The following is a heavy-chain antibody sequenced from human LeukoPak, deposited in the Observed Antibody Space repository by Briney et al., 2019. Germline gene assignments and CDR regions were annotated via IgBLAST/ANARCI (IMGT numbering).Heavy chain of an antibody. D-gene: IGHD2-2*01. CDR3: ARAVVQAPMGRSYGMDV. CDR1: GYTFTSYY. Sequence: ASVKVSCKASGYTFTSYYMHWVRQAPGQGLEWMGIINPSGGSTSYAQKFQGRVTMTRDTSTSTVYMELSSLRSEDTAVYSCARAVVQAPMGRSYGMDVWGKGTTVTASS. J-gene: IGHJ6*04. V-gene: IGHV1-46*01. CDR2: INPSGGST.